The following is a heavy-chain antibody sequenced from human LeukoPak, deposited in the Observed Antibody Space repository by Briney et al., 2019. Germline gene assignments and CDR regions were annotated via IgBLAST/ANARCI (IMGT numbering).Heavy chain of an antibody. CDR2: IIPMFGAT. V-gene: IGHV1-69*13. CDR3: ARGDYGGWAEYFLH. Sequence: GASVKLSCKASGGTFSTYSINWVRQAPGQGLEWMGGIIPMFGATNQALSFQGRVTFTADESTSTAYMELSSLRSEDTAVYYCARGDYGGWAEYFLHWGQGTLVIVSS. CDR1: GGTFSTYS. J-gene: IGHJ1*01. D-gene: IGHD4-23*01.